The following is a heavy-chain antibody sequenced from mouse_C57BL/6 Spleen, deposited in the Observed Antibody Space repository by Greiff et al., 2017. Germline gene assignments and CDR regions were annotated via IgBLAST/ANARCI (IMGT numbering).Heavy chain of an antibody. D-gene: IGHD2-1*01. CDR2: IHPNSGST. V-gene: IGHV1-64*01. CDR3: AREGGNSPFDY. CDR1: GYTFTSYW. Sequence: QVQLQQPGAELVKPGASVKLSCKASGYTFTSYWMPWVKQRPGQGLEWIGMIHPNSGSTNYNEKFKSKATLTVDKSSSTAYMQLSSLTSEDSAVYYCAREGGNSPFDYWGQGTTLTVSS. J-gene: IGHJ2*01.